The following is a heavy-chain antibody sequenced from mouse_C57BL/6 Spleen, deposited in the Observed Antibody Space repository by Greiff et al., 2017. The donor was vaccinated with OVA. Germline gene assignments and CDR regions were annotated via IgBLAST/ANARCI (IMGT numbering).Heavy chain of an antibody. D-gene: IGHD1-1*01. Sequence: EVQLQQSGPELVKPGASVKIPCKASGYTFTDYNMDWVKQSHGKSLEWIGDLKPNNGVTIYNQKFKGKATLTVDKSSSTAYMELRSLTSEDTAVYYCATSLHYYGSSYDAMDYWGQGTSVTVSS. J-gene: IGHJ4*01. CDR1: GYTFTDYN. CDR2: LKPNNGVT. CDR3: ATSLHYYGSSYDAMDY. V-gene: IGHV1-18*01.